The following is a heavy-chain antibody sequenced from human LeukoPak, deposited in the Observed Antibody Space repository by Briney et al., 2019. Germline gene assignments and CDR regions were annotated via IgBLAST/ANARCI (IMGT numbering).Heavy chain of an antibody. D-gene: IGHD6-19*01. Sequence: PGGSLRLSCVTSGFTLSSYWMTWVRQAPGKGLEWVANIKQDGSEKYYVDSVKGRFTISRDNAKNSLYLQMNSLRAEDTAVYYCARDSSGWYGYYYYGMDVWGQGTTVTVSS. V-gene: IGHV3-7*01. J-gene: IGHJ6*02. CDR2: IKQDGSEK. CDR3: ARDSSGWYGYYYYGMDV. CDR1: GFTLSSYW.